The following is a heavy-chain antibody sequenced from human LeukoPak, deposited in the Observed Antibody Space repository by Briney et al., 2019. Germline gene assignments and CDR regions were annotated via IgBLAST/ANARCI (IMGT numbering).Heavy chain of an antibody. V-gene: IGHV3-11*01. J-gene: IGHJ4*02. CDR3: AREETTWNYFDY. CDR2: ISSSGDTI. CDR1: GFTFSDYY. Sequence: GGSLRLSCAASGFTFSDYYMSWIRQAPGKGLEWVSYISSSGDTIFYADSVKGRFTISRDNAKNSLHLQVNSLRAEDTAEYYCAREETTWNYFDYWGQGTLVTVSS. D-gene: IGHD4-17*01.